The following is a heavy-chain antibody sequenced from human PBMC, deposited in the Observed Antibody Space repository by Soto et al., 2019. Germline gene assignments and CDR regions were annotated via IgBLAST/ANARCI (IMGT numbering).Heavy chain of an antibody. Sequence: QVQLVESGGGVVQPGRSLRLSCAASGFTFSSYGMHWVRQAPGKGLEWVAVIWYDGSNKYYADSVKGRFTISRDNSKNTLNLKMNSLRAEDTAVYYCARDVMVTAMVMWYFDLWGRGTLVTVSS. V-gene: IGHV3-33*01. CDR3: ARDVMVTAMVMWYFDL. CDR2: IWYDGSNK. J-gene: IGHJ2*01. CDR1: GFTFSSYG. D-gene: IGHD2-21*02.